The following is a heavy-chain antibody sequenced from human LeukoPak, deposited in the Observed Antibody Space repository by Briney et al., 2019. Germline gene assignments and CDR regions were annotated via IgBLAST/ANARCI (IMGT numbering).Heavy chain of an antibody. Sequence: SETLSLTCTVSDYFISSYFWSWVRQPPGKGLEWIGYIYHSGVTHYNPSLKSRVTISVDTTKNQFSLKLSSVTAADTAVYYCARDQSSYTSSSYFDPWGQGALVTVSS. J-gene: IGHJ5*02. D-gene: IGHD6-6*01. V-gene: IGHV4-59*01. CDR1: DYFISSYF. CDR2: IYHSGVT. CDR3: ARDQSSYTSSSYFDP.